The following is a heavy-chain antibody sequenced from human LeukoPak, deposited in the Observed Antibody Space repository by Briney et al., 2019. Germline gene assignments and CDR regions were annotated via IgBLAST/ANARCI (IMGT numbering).Heavy chain of an antibody. J-gene: IGHJ4*02. V-gene: IGHV3-21*01. CDR3: ARALVGAFDY. Sequence: GGSLRLSCAASGFTFSSYAMSWVRQAPGKGLEWVSSISSSTSYIYYADSVKGRFTISRDNAKNSLYPQMNSLRAEDTAVYYCARALVGAFDYWGQGTLVTVSS. D-gene: IGHD1-26*01. CDR2: ISSSTSYI. CDR1: GFTFSSYA.